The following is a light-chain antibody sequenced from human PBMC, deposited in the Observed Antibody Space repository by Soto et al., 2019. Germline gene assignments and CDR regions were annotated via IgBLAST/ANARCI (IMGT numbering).Light chain of an antibody. CDR2: DAS. Sequence: ENVLTQSPGTLSLSPGERATLSCRASQSVSSSYLAWYQQKPGQAPRLLIYDASSRATGIPDRFSGSGSGTDFTLTISRLEPEDFAVYFCQQYGSSPRTFGQGTKVEIK. CDR3: QQYGSSPRT. V-gene: IGKV3-20*01. CDR1: QSVSSSY. J-gene: IGKJ1*01.